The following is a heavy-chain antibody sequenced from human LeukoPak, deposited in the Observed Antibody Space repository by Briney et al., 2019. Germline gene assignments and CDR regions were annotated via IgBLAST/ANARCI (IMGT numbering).Heavy chain of an antibody. V-gene: IGHV3-20*04. D-gene: IGHD3-10*01. J-gene: IGHJ4*02. CDR2: INWNGGST. CDR3: ARTTNYGSGGYNLDY. CDR1: GFTFDDYG. Sequence: GGSLRLSCAASGFTFDDYGMSWVRQAPGKGLEWVSGINWNGGSTGYADSVKGRFTISRDNAKNSLYLQMNSLRAEDTALYYCARTTNYGSGGYNLDYWGQGTLVTVSS.